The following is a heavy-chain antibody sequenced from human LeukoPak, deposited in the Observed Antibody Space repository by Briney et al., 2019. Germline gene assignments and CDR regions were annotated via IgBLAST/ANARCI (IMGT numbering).Heavy chain of an antibody. Sequence: GASVKVSCKGSGYTFTSYYMHLVRQAPGQGLEWMGIINPSGGSTSYAQKFQGRVTMTRDTSTSTVYMELSSLRSEDTAVYYCARVNLFLEIIYDYWGQGTLVTVSS. CDR3: ARVNLFLEIIYDY. CDR1: GYTFTSYY. D-gene: IGHD3-3*01. V-gene: IGHV1-46*01. J-gene: IGHJ4*02. CDR2: INPSGGST.